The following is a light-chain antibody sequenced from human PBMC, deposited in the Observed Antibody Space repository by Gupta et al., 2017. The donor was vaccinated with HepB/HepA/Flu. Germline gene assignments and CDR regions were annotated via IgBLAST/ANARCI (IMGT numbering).Light chain of an antibody. CDR1: RATLGAGFS. V-gene: IGLV1-40*01. CDR2: TNN. CDR3: QSDDTSLGGLV. Sequence: SVLTQPPSVSGAPGHTVPLPCTWYRATLGAGFSVRRCKQLPGTAPKLLIYTNNDQPSGVPVRFSGSKSGTSATLAITGLQPEDEADYYCQSDDTSLGGLVFGGGTKLTVL. J-gene: IGLJ2*01.